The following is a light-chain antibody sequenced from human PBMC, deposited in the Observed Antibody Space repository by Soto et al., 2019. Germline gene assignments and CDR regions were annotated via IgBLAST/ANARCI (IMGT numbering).Light chain of an antibody. Sequence: IVMTQSPATLSVSPGERATLSCGASQSVSSSYLAWYQQKPGQAPRLLIYGASTRATGIPARFSGSGSGTEFTLTISSLQSEDFAVYYCQQYNKWPPETFGQGTKVDTK. CDR1: QSVSSSY. V-gene: IGKV3-15*01. CDR2: GAS. J-gene: IGKJ1*01. CDR3: QQYNKWPPET.